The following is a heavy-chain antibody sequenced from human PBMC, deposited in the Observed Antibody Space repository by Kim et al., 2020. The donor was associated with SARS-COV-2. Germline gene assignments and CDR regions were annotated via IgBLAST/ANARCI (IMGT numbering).Heavy chain of an antibody. CDR1: GFTFSSYG. CDR3: AKGYYDIPFEV. D-gene: IGHD3-9*01. V-gene: IGHV3-30*18. CDR2: ISYDGSNK. Sequence: GGSLRLSCAASGFTFSSYGMHWVRQAPGKGLEWVAVISYDGSNKYYADSVKGRFTISRDNSKNTLYLQMNSLRAEDTAVYDCAKGYYDIPFEVWGQGTT. J-gene: IGHJ6*02.